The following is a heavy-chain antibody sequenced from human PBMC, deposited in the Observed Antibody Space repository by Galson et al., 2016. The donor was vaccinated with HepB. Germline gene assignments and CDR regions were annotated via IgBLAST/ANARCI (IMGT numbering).Heavy chain of an antibody. CDR3: VRGGSKYPRSARFDP. D-gene: IGHD1-26*01. CDR1: GLIFNSYD. CDR2: IRFDGSKK. Sequence: SLRLSCAESGLIFNSYDTHWDRQTPGKELEWEAVIRFDGSKKNCADSVKGRFTISRDNSKNTLYLQMNSLRAEDTAVYYCVRGGSKYPRSARFDPWGQGTLVTVSS. J-gene: IGHJ5*02. V-gene: IGHV3-30*02.